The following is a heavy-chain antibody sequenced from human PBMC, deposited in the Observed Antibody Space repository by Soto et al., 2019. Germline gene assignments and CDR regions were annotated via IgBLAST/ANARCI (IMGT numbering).Heavy chain of an antibody. CDR3: AHDIPLRL. CDR2: FDPEDGEE. J-gene: IGHJ4*02. Sequence: GASVKVSCKVSGYTLTGLSMQWVRQAPGKGLEWMGGFDPEDGEEMYAQKFQGRVTMTEDTSTDTAYMELSGLRSDDTGVYYCAHDIPLRLWGQGTLVTVYS. V-gene: IGHV1-24*01. CDR1: GYTLTGLS. D-gene: IGHD3-9*01.